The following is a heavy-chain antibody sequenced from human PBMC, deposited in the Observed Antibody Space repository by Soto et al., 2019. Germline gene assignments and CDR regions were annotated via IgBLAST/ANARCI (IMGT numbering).Heavy chain of an antibody. V-gene: IGHV4-34*01. CDR2: IHHRGNT. CDR3: ARTHYSMDV. J-gene: IGHJ6*03. CDR1: GGSFSDFH. Sequence: QVQLQQWGAGLLKPSETLSLTCAVYGGSFSDFHWSWIRQPPGKGLEWIGEIHHRGNTNYNPSLRSRVTLSVDTSQHQFSLKMPSVTAADTAVYYCARTHYSMDVWDKGTTVTVSS.